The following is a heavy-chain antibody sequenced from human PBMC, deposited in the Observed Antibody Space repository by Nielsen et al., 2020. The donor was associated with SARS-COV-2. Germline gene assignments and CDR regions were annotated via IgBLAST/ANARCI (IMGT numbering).Heavy chain of an antibody. CDR2: IYYSGST. J-gene: IGHJ4*02. CDR3: ARGGYYGSGSLDY. D-gene: IGHD3-10*01. Sequence: SETLSLTCTVSGGSISSSSYYWSWIRQPPGKGLEWIGYIYYSGSTNYNPSLKSQVTISVDTSKNQFSLKLSSVTAADTAVYYCARGGYYGSGSLDYWGQGTLVTVSS. CDR1: GGSISSSSYY. V-gene: IGHV4-61*01.